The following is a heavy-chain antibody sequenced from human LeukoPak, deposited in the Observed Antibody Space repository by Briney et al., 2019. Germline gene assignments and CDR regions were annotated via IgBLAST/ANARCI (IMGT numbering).Heavy chain of an antibody. CDR3: ARELFGPGSCPDY. D-gene: IGHD3-3*01. Sequence: LRLTWTQPEVSGSRYAIYPTLQAPSTGLARPALVWHDGSNRYYADSGKGRFSSSRDNSKNTVYLQMNSLRAEDTAVYYCARELFGPGSCPDYWGQGTLVTVSS. CDR2: VWHDGSNR. V-gene: IGHV3-33*07. J-gene: IGHJ4*02. CDR1: EVSGSRYA.